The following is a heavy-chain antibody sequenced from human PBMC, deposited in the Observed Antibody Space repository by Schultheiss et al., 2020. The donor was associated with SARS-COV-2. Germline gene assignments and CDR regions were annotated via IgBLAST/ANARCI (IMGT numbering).Heavy chain of an antibody. CDR3: ARVDSSGS. Sequence: GGSLRLSCAASGFTFSNAWMTWVRQAPGKGLEWVSAISGSGGSTYYADSVKGRFTISRDNAKNSLYLQMNSLRAEDTAVYYCARVDSSGSWGQGTTVTVSS. J-gene: IGHJ6*02. V-gene: IGHV3-23*01. CDR2: ISGSGGST. D-gene: IGHD6-19*01. CDR1: GFTFSNAW.